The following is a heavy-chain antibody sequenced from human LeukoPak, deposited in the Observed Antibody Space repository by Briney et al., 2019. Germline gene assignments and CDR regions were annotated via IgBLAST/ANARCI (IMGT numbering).Heavy chain of an antibody. V-gene: IGHV1-46*01. CDR1: GYSFTNYW. D-gene: IGHD3-22*01. CDR3: ARYTSGYYGYLDY. CDR2: IIPSDGFT. J-gene: IGHJ4*02. Sequence: GESLKISCKGSGYSFTNYWIAWVRQAPGQGLEWMGMIIPSDGFTTYAQKFQGRLTMTRDTSISTAYMELSRLRSDDAAMYYCARYTSGYYGYLDYWGQGTLVTVSS.